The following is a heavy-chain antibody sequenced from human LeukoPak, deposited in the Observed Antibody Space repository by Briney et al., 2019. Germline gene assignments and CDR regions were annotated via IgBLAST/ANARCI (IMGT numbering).Heavy chain of an antibody. J-gene: IGHJ1*01. Sequence: GGSLRLSCAASGFIFSSYAMSWVRQAPGRGLEWVSAISGSGGNTFYADFVKGRFTISRDNSKNTLFLQMNSLRVDDTAVYYCASIPHYDFWSGYFHWGQGTLVTVSS. V-gene: IGHV3-23*01. CDR3: ASIPHYDFWSGYFH. D-gene: IGHD3-3*01. CDR1: GFIFSSYA. CDR2: ISGSGGNT.